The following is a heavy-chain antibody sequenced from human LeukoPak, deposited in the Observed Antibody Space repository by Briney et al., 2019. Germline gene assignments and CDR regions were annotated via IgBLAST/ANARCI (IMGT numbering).Heavy chain of an antibody. V-gene: IGHV3-21*01. CDR2: ISSSSTYI. J-gene: IGHJ4*02. CDR1: GFTFSSYN. Sequence: GGSLRLSCAASGFTFSSYNMNWVRQAPGKGLEWVSSISSSSTYIYYADSVKGRFTISRDNAKNSLYLQMNGLRAEDTAVYYCARDPPSFALWGQGTLVTVSS. D-gene: IGHD3-3*02. CDR3: ARDPPSFAL.